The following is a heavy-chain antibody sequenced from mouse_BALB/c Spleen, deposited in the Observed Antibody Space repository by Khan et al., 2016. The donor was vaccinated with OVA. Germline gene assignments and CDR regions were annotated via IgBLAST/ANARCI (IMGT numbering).Heavy chain of an antibody. CDR3: VRGSGKSRFAY. Sequence: QVRLQQSGAELVRPGVSVKISCKGSGYTFTDFAMHWVKQSHAKSLEWLGVISTYYGDADYNHKFRDKATMTVDKSSSTAYMELAGLTSEDSAIYYCVRGSGKSRFAYWGQGTLFTVSA. CDR2: ISTYYGDA. V-gene: IGHV1S137*01. CDR1: GYTFTDFA. J-gene: IGHJ3*01. D-gene: IGHD1-3*01.